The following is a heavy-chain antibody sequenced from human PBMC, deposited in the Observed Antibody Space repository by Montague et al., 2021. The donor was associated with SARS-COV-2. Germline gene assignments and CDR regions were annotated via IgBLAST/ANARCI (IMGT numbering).Heavy chain of an antibody. V-gene: IGHV4-39*01. Sequence: SGSTYYNPSLKSRVTISVDTSKNQFSLKLSSVTAADTAVYYCARSPTYYHILTGYFNGPNWFEPWGKGTLVTVAS. CDR2: SGST. J-gene: IGHJ5*02. CDR3: ARSPTYYHILTGYFNGPNWFEP. D-gene: IGHD3-9*01.